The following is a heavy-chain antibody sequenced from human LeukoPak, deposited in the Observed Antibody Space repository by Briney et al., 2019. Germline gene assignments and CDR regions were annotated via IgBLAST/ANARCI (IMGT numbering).Heavy chain of an antibody. CDR1: GGSISSSSYY. Sequence: PSETLSLTCTVSGGSISSSSYYWGWIRQPPGKGLEWIGYTSYSGSTDYNPSLKSRVTMSVDTSKNQFSLKLTSVIAADTAVYYCVESGNRGYSYGCSAFDIWGQGTTVTVSS. D-gene: IGHD5-18*01. V-gene: IGHV4-61*05. J-gene: IGHJ3*02. CDR2: TSYSGST. CDR3: VESGNRGYSYGCSAFDI.